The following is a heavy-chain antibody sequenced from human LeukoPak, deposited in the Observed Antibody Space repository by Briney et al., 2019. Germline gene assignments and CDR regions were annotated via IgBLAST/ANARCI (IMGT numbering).Heavy chain of an antibody. CDR2: IGTAGDT. J-gene: IGHJ4*02. CDR1: GFTFSSYD. V-gene: IGHV3-13*01. D-gene: IGHD1-26*01. CDR3: ARGIVGATMYYFDY. Sequence: GGSLRPSCAASGFTFSSYDMHWVRQATGKGLEWVSAIGTAGDTYYPGSVKGRFTISRENAKNSLYLQMNSLRAGDTAVYYCARGIVGATMYYFDYGGQGTLVTVSS.